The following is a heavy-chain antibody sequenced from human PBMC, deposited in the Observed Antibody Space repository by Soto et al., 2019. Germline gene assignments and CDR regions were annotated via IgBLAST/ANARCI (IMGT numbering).Heavy chain of an antibody. Sequence: QMQLQESGPGLVKPSETLSLTCTVPGDPMTSDYWSWIRPSPGQGLELMGYIHNSGSTSYNPSLVCRVTISLDTAKKQYSLKLTSVTAADTAVYYCARLGFCSGDRCSPERWGPGTLVTVSS. V-gene: IGHV4-59*08. D-gene: IGHD2-15*01. J-gene: IGHJ4*02. CDR3: ARLGFCSGDRCSPER. CDR1: GDPMTSDY. CDR2: IHNSGST.